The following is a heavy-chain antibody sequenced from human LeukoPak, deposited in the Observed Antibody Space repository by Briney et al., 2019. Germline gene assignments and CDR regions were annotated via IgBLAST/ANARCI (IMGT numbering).Heavy chain of an antibody. D-gene: IGHD6-13*01. CDR1: GFTFSSYS. J-gene: IGHJ4*02. V-gene: IGHV3-21*01. CDR3: ARAWRGIAAAGRVFDY. Sequence: GGSLRLSCAASGFTFSSYSMNWVRQAPGKGLEWVSSISSSSSYIYYADSVKGRFTISRDNAKNSLYLQMNSLRAEDTAVYYCARAWRGIAAAGRVFDYWGQGTLVTVSS. CDR2: ISSSSSYI.